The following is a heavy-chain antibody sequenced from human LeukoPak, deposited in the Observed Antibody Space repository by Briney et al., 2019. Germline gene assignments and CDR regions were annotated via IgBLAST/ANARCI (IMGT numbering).Heavy chain of an antibody. V-gene: IGHV3-48*01. J-gene: IGHJ4*02. Sequence: GWSLRLPSASSGCTFSSYSMNWVRQAPGKGLEGVSYISSSGSTIYYADSVKGRITISSDNAKNSLYLQMNSLRAEDTAVYYCARDLPFYYDSSGYYTFDSWGQGKLGTVSS. CDR2: ISSSGSTI. CDR3: ARDLPFYYDSSGYYTFDS. D-gene: IGHD3-22*01. CDR1: GCTFSSYS.